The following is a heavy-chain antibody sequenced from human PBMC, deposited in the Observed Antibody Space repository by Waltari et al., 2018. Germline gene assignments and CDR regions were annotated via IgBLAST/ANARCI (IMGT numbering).Heavy chain of an antibody. J-gene: IGHJ4*02. V-gene: IGHV4-31*03. D-gene: IGHD6-13*01. Sequence: QVQLQESGPGLVKPSQTLSLTCTVSGGSISSGGYYWSWIRQHPGKGLEWIGYIYDSGSTYSNPSLKSRVTISVDTSKNQFSLKLSSVTAADTAVYYCARSAAAVPFDYWGQGTLVTVSS. CDR2: IYDSGST. CDR3: ARSAAAVPFDY. CDR1: GGSISSGGYY.